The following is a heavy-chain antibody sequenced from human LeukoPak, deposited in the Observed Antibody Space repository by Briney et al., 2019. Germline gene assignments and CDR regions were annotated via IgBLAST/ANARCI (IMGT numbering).Heavy chain of an antibody. CDR2: INHSGST. CDR1: GGSFSGYY. D-gene: IGHD3-9*01. J-gene: IGHJ4*02. CDR3: ARGNTYYDILTGYYKGSYFDY. Sequence: SETLSLTCAVYGGSFSGYYWSWIRQPPGKGLEWIGEINHSGSTNYNPSLKSRVTISVDTSKNQFSLKLSSVTAADTAVYYCARGNTYYDILTGYYKGSYFDYWGQGTLVTVSS. V-gene: IGHV4-34*01.